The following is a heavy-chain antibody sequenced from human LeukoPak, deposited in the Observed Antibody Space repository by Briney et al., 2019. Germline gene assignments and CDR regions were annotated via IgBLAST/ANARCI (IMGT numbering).Heavy chain of an antibody. J-gene: IGHJ4*02. D-gene: IGHD1-7*01. CDR1: GGSVSSSGYY. Sequence: SETLSLTCSVPGGSVSSSGYYWAWIRQPPGKGLEWIGNIYYSGSTYYNPSLKSRVTISVDTSKNQFSLKLSSVTAADTAVYYCARPLYTWNYFFDYWAREPWSPSPQ. CDR3: ARPLYTWNYFFDY. V-gene: IGHV4-39*01. CDR2: IYYSGST.